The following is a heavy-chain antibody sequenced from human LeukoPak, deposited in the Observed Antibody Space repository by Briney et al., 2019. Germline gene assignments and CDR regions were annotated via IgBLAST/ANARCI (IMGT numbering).Heavy chain of an antibody. CDR3: AKAMTTVTPFDY. J-gene: IGHJ4*02. Sequence: GGSLRLSCAASGFIFSSSGMHWVRQAPGKGLEWVASIRYDGSYNYYADSVKGRFAISRDSSKKTLYLQMNSLRVEDAAVYYCAKAMTTVTPFDYWGQGTLVTVSS. D-gene: IGHD4-17*01. CDR2: IRYDGSYN. V-gene: IGHV3-30*02. CDR1: GFIFSSSG.